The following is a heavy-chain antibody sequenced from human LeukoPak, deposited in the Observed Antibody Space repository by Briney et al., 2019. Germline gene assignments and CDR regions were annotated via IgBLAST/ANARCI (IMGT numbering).Heavy chain of an antibody. CDR1: GGSISSYY. J-gene: IGHJ4*02. D-gene: IGHD5-12*01. Sequence: PSETLSLTCTVSGGSISSYYWSWIRQPPGKGLEWIGYIYYSGSTNYNPSLKSRVTISVDTSKNQFSLKLSSVTAADTAVYYCARVEDEIVATIWSQGILVTVSS. CDR2: IYYSGST. V-gene: IGHV4-59*01. CDR3: ARVEDEIVATI.